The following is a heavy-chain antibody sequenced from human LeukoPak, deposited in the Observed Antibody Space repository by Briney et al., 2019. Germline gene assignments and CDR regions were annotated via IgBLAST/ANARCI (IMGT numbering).Heavy chain of an antibody. CDR3: ARDRPRWLKGSWFDP. CDR2: IYTTGST. J-gene: IGHJ5*02. CDR1: GGSVSGYY. V-gene: IGHV4-4*07. D-gene: IGHD5-24*01. Sequence: PSETLSLTCTVSGGSVSGYYWSWFLQPPGEGLEWIGRIYTTGSTNYNPSLKSRVTMSVDTSKNQFSLKLSSVTAADTAVYYCARDRPRWLKGSWFDPWGQGTLVTVSS.